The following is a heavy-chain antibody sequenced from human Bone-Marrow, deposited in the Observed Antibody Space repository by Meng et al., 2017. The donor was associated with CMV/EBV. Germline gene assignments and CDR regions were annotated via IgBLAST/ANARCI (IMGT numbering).Heavy chain of an antibody. D-gene: IGHD2-2*01. CDR3: AKCSSTSCRYFDY. CDR1: GFTFSRYG. CDR2: MYSGGSST. Sequence: GESLKISCAASGFTFSRYGMSWVRQAPGKGLEWVSVMYSGGSSTFYADSVRGRFTISRDESKNTLYLQMNSLRAEDTALYYCAKCSSTSCRYFDYWGQGTLVTVSS. J-gene: IGHJ4*02. V-gene: IGHV3-23*03.